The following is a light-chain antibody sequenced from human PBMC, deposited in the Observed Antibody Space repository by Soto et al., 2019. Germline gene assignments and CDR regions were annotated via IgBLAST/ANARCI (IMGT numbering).Light chain of an antibody. J-gene: IGLJ1*01. Sequence: GTSSEVGGNNYVSWYQQHPGKAPKLMIDEVSNRPTGVTNRFSGSKSGNTAYMTNSGLQAEDEADYSSSSYTSSSTRCVSGTGTKVTVL. V-gene: IGLV2-14*01. CDR3: SSYTSSSTRCV. CDR1: SSEVGGNNY. CDR2: EVS.